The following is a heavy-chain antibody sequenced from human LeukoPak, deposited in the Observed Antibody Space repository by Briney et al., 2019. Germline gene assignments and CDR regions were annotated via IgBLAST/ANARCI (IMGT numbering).Heavy chain of an antibody. D-gene: IGHD1-26*01. CDR2: INHSGST. CDR1: GVSSSGYY. CDR3: ARPSPYSGSPGSVYYFDY. Sequence: SETLSLTCAVYGVSSSGYYWSWIRQPPGKGLEWIGEINHSGSTNYNPSLKSRVTISVDTSKNQFSLKLSSVTAADTAVYYCARPSPYSGSPGSVYYFDYWGQGTLVTVSS. V-gene: IGHV4-34*01. J-gene: IGHJ4*02.